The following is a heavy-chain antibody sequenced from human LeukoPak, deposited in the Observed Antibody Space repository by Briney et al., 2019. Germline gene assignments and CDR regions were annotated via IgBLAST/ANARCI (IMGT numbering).Heavy chain of an antibody. D-gene: IGHD1-26*01. CDR2: ISSNGVST. J-gene: IGHJ4*02. CDR3: ARRPDSGSYYVDY. V-gene: IGHV3-64*01. CDR1: GFTFSNYA. Sequence: PGGSLRLSCAASGFTFSNYAMHWVRQAPGKGLEYVSAISSNGVSTNYANFVKGSFTISRDNSKNTLFLQMGSLRADDMAVYFCARRPDSGSYYVDYWGQGTLVTVSS.